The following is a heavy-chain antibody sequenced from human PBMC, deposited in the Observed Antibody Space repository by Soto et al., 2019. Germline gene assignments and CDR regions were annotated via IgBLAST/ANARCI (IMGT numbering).Heavy chain of an antibody. CDR3: ARGGHVVVVTAAFDY. Sequence: QVQLMQSGAEVKKPGASVKVSCKASGDTFTNYYIHWVRQAPGQGLGWMGTVNPSGGHTTYSQNCEGRLTMTRDASKSTVYMELTSLTPADTAVDYCARGGHVVVVTAAFDYWGQGTLVTVSS. CDR2: VNPSGGHT. CDR1: GDTFTNYY. D-gene: IGHD2-21*02. J-gene: IGHJ4*02. V-gene: IGHV1-46*01.